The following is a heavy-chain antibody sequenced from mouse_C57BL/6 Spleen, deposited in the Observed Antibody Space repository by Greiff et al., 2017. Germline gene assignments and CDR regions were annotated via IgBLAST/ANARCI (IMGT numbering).Heavy chain of an antibody. V-gene: IGHV1-26*01. CDR2: INPNNGGT. J-gene: IGHJ1*03. Sequence: EVQLQQSGPELVKPGASVKISCKASGYTFTDYYMNWVKQSHGKSLEWIGDINPNNGGTCYNQKFKGKATLTVDKSSSTAYMELRSLTSEDSAVYYCSRKSPHYYGSSPWYFDVWGTGTTVTVSS. CDR1: GYTFTDYY. CDR3: SRKSPHYYGSSPWYFDV. D-gene: IGHD1-1*01.